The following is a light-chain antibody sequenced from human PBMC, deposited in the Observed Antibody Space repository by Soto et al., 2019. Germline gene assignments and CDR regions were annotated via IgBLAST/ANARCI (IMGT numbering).Light chain of an antibody. CDR3: QTWDTGIPMV. Sequence: QLVLTQSPSASASLGASVKLTCTLSSGHSTSAIAWHQQQPEKGPRYLMKLNGDGRHYKGDGIPDRFSGSSSGAERYLTISRLQSEDEGDYYCQTWDTGIPMVFGGGTKLTVL. J-gene: IGLJ2*01. CDR2: LNGDGRH. V-gene: IGLV4-69*01. CDR1: SGHSTSA.